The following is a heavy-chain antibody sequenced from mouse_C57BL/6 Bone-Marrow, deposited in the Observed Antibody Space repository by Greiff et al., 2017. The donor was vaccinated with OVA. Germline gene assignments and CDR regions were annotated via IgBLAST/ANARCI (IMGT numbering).Heavy chain of an antibody. Sequence: QVQLQQSGPELVKPGASVKISCKASGYAFSSSWMNWVKQRPGKGLEWIGRIYPGDGDTNYNGKFKGKATLTADKSSSTAYMQLISLTSEDSAVYFCARRGAYYGYDYYAMDYWGQGTSVTVSS. CDR1: GYAFSSSW. V-gene: IGHV1-82*01. J-gene: IGHJ4*01. CDR2: IYPGDGDT. CDR3: ARRGAYYGYDYYAMDY. D-gene: IGHD2-9*01.